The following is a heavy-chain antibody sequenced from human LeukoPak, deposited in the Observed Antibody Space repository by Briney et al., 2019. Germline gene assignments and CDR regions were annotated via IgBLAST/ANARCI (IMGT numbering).Heavy chain of an antibody. V-gene: IGHV4-34*01. CDR3: ARREMALRATDY. J-gene: IGHJ4*02. Sequence: SETLSLTCAVYGGSFSGYYWSWIRQPPGKGLEWIGSIYYSGSTYYNPSLKSRVTISVDTSKNQFSLKLSSVTAADTAVYYCARREMALRATDYWGQGTLVTVSS. CDR1: GGSFSGYY. CDR2: IYYSGST. D-gene: IGHD5-24*01.